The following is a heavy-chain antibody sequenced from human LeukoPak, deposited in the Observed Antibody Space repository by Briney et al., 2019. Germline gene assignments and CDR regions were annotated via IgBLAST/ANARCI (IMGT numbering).Heavy chain of an antibody. Sequence: PSETLSLTCAVYGGSFSGYYWSWIRQPPGKGPEWIGEINHSGSTNYNPSLKSRVTISVDTSKNQFSLKLSSVTAADTAVYYCARGRYDFWSGYYSGSDRGFDPWGQGTLVTVSS. CDR2: INHSGST. CDR1: GGSFSGYY. V-gene: IGHV4-34*01. J-gene: IGHJ5*02. CDR3: ARGRYDFWSGYYSGSDRGFDP. D-gene: IGHD3-3*01.